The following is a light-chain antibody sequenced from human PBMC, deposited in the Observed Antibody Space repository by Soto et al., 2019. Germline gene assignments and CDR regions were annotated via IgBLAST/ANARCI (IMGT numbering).Light chain of an antibody. Sequence: DIVLTQSPDSLAVSLGERATINCKSSQSLLYRSNNKNYLAWYQQKPGQPLKLPISWASTRESGVPDRFSGSGSGEDFTLTISRLQAEDVAVYYCQHYYSAPRTFGQGTKVEI. J-gene: IGKJ1*01. CDR1: QSLLYRSNNKNY. V-gene: IGKV4-1*01. CDR3: QHYYSAPRT. CDR2: WAS.